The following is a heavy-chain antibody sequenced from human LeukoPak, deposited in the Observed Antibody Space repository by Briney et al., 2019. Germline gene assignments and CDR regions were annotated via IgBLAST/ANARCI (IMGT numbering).Heavy chain of an antibody. Sequence: GASVKVSCKASGYTFTSYDINWVRQATGQGLEWMGWMNPNSGNTGYAQKFQGRVTMTRNTSISTAYMELSSLRSEDTAVYYCARGQSPYYYDSSGYYLYYFDYWGQGTLVTVSS. CDR1: GYTFTSYD. D-gene: IGHD3-22*01. J-gene: IGHJ4*02. V-gene: IGHV1-8*01. CDR3: ARGQSPYYYDSSGYYLYYFDY. CDR2: MNPNSGNT.